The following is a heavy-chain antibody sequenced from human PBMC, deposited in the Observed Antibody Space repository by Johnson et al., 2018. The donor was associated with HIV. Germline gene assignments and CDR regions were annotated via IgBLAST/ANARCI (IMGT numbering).Heavy chain of an antibody. V-gene: IGHV3-66*02. Sequence: VQLVESGGGLVKPAGSLRLSCAASGFTVSSNYMSCVRQAPGKGLEWVSVIYSGDSTYYADYVKGRFTISRDNSKNTLDLQMNSLRAEDTAVYYCTSSPHAFDIWGQGTMVTVSS. CDR3: TSSPHAFDI. CDR2: IYSGDST. J-gene: IGHJ3*02. CDR1: GFTVSSNY.